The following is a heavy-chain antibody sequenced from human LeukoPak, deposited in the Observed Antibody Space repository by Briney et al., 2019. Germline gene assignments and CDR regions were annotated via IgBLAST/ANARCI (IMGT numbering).Heavy chain of an antibody. CDR3: AREVIAVAGGYYYYYYMDV. D-gene: IGHD6-19*01. CDR1: GGSISSYY. V-gene: IGHV4-4*07. CDR2: IYTSGST. J-gene: IGHJ6*03. Sequence: SETLSLTCTDSGGSISSYYWSCIRQPAGKGLEWIGRIYTSGSTNYNPSLKSRVTMSVDTSKNQFSLKLSSVTAADTAVYYCAREVIAVAGGYYYYYYMDVWGKGTTVTISS.